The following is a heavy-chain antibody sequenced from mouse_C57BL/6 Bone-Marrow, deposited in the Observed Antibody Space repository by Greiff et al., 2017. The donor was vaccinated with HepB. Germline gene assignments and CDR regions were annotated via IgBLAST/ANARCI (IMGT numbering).Heavy chain of an antibody. Sequence: EVKLVESGGGLVQPGGSLKLSCAASGFTFSDYYMYWVRQTPEKRLEWVAYISNGGGSTYYPDTVKGRFTISRDNAKNTLYLQMSRLKSEDTAMYYCARPDLRRWGAMDYWGQGTSVTVSS. CDR3: ARPDLRRWGAMDY. D-gene: IGHD1-1*01. J-gene: IGHJ4*01. CDR2: ISNGGGST. CDR1: GFTFSDYY. V-gene: IGHV5-12*01.